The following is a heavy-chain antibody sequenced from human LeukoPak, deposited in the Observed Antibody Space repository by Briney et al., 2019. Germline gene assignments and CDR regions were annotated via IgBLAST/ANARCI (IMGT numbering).Heavy chain of an antibody. Sequence: PSETLSLTCTVSGGSISSYYWSWIRQPPGKGLEWIGYIYYSGSTNYNPSLKSRVTISVDTSKNQFSLKLSSVTAADTAVYYCARPFNEYGSGSYNWFDPWGQGTLVTVSS. CDR3: ARPFNEYGSGSYNWFDP. J-gene: IGHJ5*02. D-gene: IGHD3-10*01. V-gene: IGHV4-59*08. CDR2: IYYSGST. CDR1: GGSISSYY.